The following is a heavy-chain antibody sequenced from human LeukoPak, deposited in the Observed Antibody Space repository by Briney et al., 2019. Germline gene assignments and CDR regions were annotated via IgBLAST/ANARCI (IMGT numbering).Heavy chain of an antibody. CDR2: INPNSGGT. J-gene: IGHJ5*02. CDR3: ARDGDDNGDYVLGWFDP. V-gene: IGHV1-2*02. Sequence: GASVKVSCKASGYTFTGYYMHWVRQAPGQGLEWMGWINPNSGGTNYAQKFQGRVTMTRDTSISTAYMELSRLRSDDTAVYYCARDGDDNGDYVLGWFDPWGQGTLVTVSS. D-gene: IGHD4-17*01. CDR1: GYTFTGYY.